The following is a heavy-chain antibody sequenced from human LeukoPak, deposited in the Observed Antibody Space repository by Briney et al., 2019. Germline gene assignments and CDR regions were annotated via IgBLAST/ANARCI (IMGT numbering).Heavy chain of an antibody. CDR2: ISGSGVST. CDR3: AKAATGWYYFDY. V-gene: IGHV3-23*01. Sequence: GGSLRLSCAASGFTFSSYAMSWVLQAPGKGLEWVSGISGSGVSTYYADSVKGRFTISRDNSKNTLYLQMNSLRAEDTAVYYCAKAATGWYYFDYWGQGTLLTVSS. CDR1: GFTFSSYA. D-gene: IGHD6-19*01. J-gene: IGHJ4*02.